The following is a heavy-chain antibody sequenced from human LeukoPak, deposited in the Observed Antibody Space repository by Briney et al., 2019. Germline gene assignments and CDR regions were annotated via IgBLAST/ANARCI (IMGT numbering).Heavy chain of an antibody. J-gene: IGHJ6*02. CDR3: ARDDIVVVPAANYYYYGMDV. CDR2: ISSSSYI. Sequence: GGSLRLSCAASGFTFSSYSMNWVRQAPGKGLEWVSSISSSSYIYYADSVKGRFTISRDNAKNSLYLQMNGLRAEDTAVYYCARDDIVVVPAANYYYYGMDVWGQGTTVTVSS. CDR1: GFTFSSYS. D-gene: IGHD2-2*01. V-gene: IGHV3-21*01.